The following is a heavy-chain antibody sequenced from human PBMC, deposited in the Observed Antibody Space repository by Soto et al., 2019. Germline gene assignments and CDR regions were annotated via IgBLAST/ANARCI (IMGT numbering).Heavy chain of an antibody. D-gene: IGHD3-10*01. CDR2: IWYDGSNK. V-gene: IGHV3-33*01. CDR3: ARDVKVRGVKSLGY. CDR1: GFTFSSYG. J-gene: IGHJ4*02. Sequence: QVQLVESGGGVVQPGRSLRLSCAASGFTFSSYGMHWVRQAPGKGLEWVAVIWYDGSNKYYADSVKGRFTISRDNSKNTLYLQMNSLRAEDTAVSYCARDVKVRGVKSLGYWGQGTLVTVSS.